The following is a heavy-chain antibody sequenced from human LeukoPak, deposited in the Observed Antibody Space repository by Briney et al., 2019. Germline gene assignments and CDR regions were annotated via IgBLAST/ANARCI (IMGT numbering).Heavy chain of an antibody. V-gene: IGHV3-23*01. Sequence: GGSLRLSCAASGNYWMHWVRQAPGKGLEWVSAISGSGGSTYYADSVKGRFTISRDNSKNTLYLQMNSLRAEDTAVYYCAKAPTIVDNRYFDYWGQGTLVTVSS. J-gene: IGHJ4*02. CDR2: ISGSGGST. CDR3: AKAPTIVDNRYFDY. CDR1: GNYW. D-gene: IGHD1-26*01.